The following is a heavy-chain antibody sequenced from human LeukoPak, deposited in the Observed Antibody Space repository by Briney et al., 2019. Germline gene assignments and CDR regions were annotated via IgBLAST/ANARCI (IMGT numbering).Heavy chain of an antibody. J-gene: IGHJ4*02. CDR1: GFTFSFSG. Sequence: GRSLRLSCAASGFTFSFSGMYWVRQAPGKGLEWVAFISDDGSRKYYADSVKGRFTMSRDNSKNTLFLQMNSLRTEDTAVYYCAKDRSTTWPFDYWGQGTLVTVSS. CDR2: ISDDGSRK. D-gene: IGHD6-13*01. CDR3: AKDRSTTWPFDY. V-gene: IGHV3-30*18.